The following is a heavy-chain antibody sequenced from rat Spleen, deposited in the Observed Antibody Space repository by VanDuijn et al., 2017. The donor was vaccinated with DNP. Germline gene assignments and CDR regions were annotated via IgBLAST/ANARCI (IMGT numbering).Heavy chain of an antibody. Sequence: EVQLVESGGGLVQPGRSLKLSCVVSGVTFSDYDMAWVRQAPTKGLEWVASITNSGDSVYYRDSVKGRFTVSRDNAKSTLYLQMDSLRSEDTATYYWARQYYDGSYYWYFDFWGPGTMVTVSS. CDR3: ARQYYDGSYYWYFDF. D-gene: IGHD1-12*02. CDR1: GVTFSDYD. V-gene: IGHV5S23*01. J-gene: IGHJ1*01. CDR2: ITNSGDSV.